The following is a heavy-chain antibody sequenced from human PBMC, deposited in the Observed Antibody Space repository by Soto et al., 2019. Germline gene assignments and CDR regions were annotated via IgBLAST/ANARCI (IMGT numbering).Heavy chain of an antibody. CDR3: ARDWSIAAANYYHYYGMDV. CDR2: ISAYNGNT. V-gene: IGHV1-18*01. D-gene: IGHD6-13*01. J-gene: IGHJ6*02. Sequence: GASVKVSCKASGYTFTSYGISWVRQAPGQGLEWMGWISAYNGNTNYAQKLQGRVTMTTDTSTSTAYMELRSLRSDDTAVYYCARDWSIAAANYYHYYGMDVWGQGTTVTVSS. CDR1: GYTFTSYG.